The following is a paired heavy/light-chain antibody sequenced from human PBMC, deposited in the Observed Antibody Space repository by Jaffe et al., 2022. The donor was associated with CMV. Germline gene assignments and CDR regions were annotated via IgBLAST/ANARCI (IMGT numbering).Light chain of an antibody. V-gene: IGLV1-51*02. CDR3: GTWDNSLSGGV. CDR1: SSNIGTNY. Sequence: QSVLTQPPSVSAAPGQNVTISCSGSSSNIGTNYLSWYQQLPGTAPKLLIYENNKRPSGIPDRFSGSKSDTSATLGITGLQTGDEADYYCGTWDNSLSGGVFGGGTKLTVL. J-gene: IGLJ3*02. CDR2: ENN.
Heavy chain of an antibody. D-gene: IGHD3-22*01. CDR2: INPLSGGT. V-gene: IGHV1-2*02. Sequence: QVQLVQSGAEVKKPGASVKVSCKASGYTFTGYYLHWVRQAPGQGLEWMGWINPLSGGTNYAEKFRGRVTMTRDTSISSAYMELSRLRSDDTAVYYCAKDGDYYDSDDFEAEDAFDIWGQGTMVTVSS. J-gene: IGHJ3*02. CDR3: AKDGDYYDSDDFEAEDAFDI. CDR1: GYTFTGYY.